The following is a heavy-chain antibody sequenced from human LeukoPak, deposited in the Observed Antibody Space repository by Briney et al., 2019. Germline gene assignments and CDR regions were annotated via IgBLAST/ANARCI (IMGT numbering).Heavy chain of an antibody. J-gene: IGHJ1*01. V-gene: IGHV1-69*05. CDR1: GGTFSSYA. CDR3: ARSLYYDFWSGYHGAFQH. CDR2: IIPIFGTA. Sequence: ASVKVSCKASGGTFSSYAISWVRQAPGQGLEWMGGIIPIFGTANYAQKFQGRVTITTDESTSTAYMELSSLRSEDTAVYYCARSLYYDFWSGYHGAFQHWGQGTLVTVSS. D-gene: IGHD3-3*01.